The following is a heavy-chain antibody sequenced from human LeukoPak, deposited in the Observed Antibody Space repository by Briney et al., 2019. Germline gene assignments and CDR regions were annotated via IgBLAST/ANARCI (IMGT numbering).Heavy chain of an antibody. V-gene: IGHV3-53*01. J-gene: IGHJ6*03. CDR3: ARSLRVRGVPDYMDV. Sequence: GGSLRLSCAASGFTVSSNYMTRVRQAPGKGLEWVSVIYKNAITYHSDTVKGRFTISRDNAKNMLYLQMNSLRADDTAVYYCARSLRVRGVPDYMDVWGKGTTVIISS. D-gene: IGHD3-10*01. CDR1: GFTVSSNY. CDR2: IYKNAIT.